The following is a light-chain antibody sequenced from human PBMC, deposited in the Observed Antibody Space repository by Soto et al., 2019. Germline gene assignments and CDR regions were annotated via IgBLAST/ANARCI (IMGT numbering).Light chain of an antibody. V-gene: IGLV1-44*01. CDR1: SSNIGNNP. Sequence: QSVLTQPPSASGTPGQTVTISCSGSSSNIGNNPVNWYQQFPGTAPNLLIYGHNQRPSGVPDRFSGPKSGTSASLAISGLQSEDEAEYFCTAWDDSLRGWMFGGGTKLTVL. CDR3: TAWDDSLRGWM. CDR2: GHN. J-gene: IGLJ3*02.